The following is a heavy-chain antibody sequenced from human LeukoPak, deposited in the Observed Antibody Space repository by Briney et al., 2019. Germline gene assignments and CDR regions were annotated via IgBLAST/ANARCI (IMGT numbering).Heavy chain of an antibody. V-gene: IGHV3-53*01. CDR3: ARHSFDDYGDYIDAFDI. J-gene: IGHJ3*02. CDR2: IYSGGST. Sequence: GGSLRLSCAASGFTVSSNYMSWVRQAPGKGLEWVSVIYSGGSTYYADSVKGRFTISRDNSKNTLYLQMNSLRAEDTAVYYCARHSFDDYGDYIDAFDIWGRGTMVTVSS. CDR1: GFTVSSNY. D-gene: IGHD4-17*01.